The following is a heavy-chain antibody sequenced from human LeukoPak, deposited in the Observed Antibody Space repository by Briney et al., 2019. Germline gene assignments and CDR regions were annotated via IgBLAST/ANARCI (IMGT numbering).Heavy chain of an antibody. Sequence: ASVKVFCKASGYTFTGYYMQWVRQAPGQGLEWMGWINPNSGGTNYTQKFQGRVTMTRDTSISTAYMELSRLRSDDTAVYYCAREVSDFGVVYGAFDIWGQGTMVTVSS. CDR1: GYTFTGYY. J-gene: IGHJ3*02. CDR2: INPNSGGT. D-gene: IGHD3-3*01. V-gene: IGHV1-2*02. CDR3: AREVSDFGVVYGAFDI.